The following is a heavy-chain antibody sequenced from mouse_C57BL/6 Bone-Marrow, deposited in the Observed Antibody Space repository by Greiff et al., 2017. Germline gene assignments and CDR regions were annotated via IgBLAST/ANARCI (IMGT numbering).Heavy chain of an antibody. CDR2: ISSKSNNYAT. J-gene: IGHJ3*01. D-gene: IGHD3-2*02. V-gene: IGHV10-1*01. Sequence: EVQLVESGGGLVQPKGSLKLSCAASGFSFNTYAMNWVRQAPGKGLEWVARISSKSNNYATNYDDSVKDSFTISRDDSESMLYLQKHNLKNEDTAMYYVVRQLRLGFAYWGQGTLVTVSS. CDR1: GFSFNTYA. CDR3: VRQLRLGFAY.